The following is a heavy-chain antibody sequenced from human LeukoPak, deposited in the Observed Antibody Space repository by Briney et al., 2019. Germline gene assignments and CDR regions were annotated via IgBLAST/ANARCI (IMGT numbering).Heavy chain of an antibody. CDR1: GGSFSGYY. CDR2: INHSGST. J-gene: IGHJ4*02. CDR3: ARDGVVAANVLDY. V-gene: IGHV4-34*01. Sequence: SETLSLTCAVYGGSFSGYYWSWIRQPPGKGLEWIGEINHSGSTNYNPSLKSRVTISVDTSKNQFSLRLTSVTAADTAVYFCARDGVVAANVLDYWGQGTLVTVSS. D-gene: IGHD2-15*01.